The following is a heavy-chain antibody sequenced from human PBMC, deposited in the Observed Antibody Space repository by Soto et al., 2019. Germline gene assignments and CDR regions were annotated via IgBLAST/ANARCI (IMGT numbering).Heavy chain of an antibody. J-gene: IGHJ4*02. Sequence: QVQLVQSGAEVKKPGASVKVSCKASGYTFSRHALHWVRQAPGQRIEWMGWINAGNGNTKYSQNFQGRVAITRDTAASTADMELRSLRSEDTAVYYCARDGVRITVFGVVYYFDYWGQGTLVTVSS. CDR3: ARDGVRITVFGVVYYFDY. CDR2: INAGNGNT. CDR1: GYTFSRHA. D-gene: IGHD3-3*01. V-gene: IGHV1-3*01.